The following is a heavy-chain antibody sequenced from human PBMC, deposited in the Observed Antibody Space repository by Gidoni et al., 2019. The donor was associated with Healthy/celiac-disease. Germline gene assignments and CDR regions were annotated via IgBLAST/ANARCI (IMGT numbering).Heavy chain of an antibody. CDR2: INPNRGGT. CDR3: ARSAPPTSRYYYGMDV. V-gene: IGHV1-2*02. CDR1: GSTFTDYS. J-gene: IGHJ6*02. Sequence: QVQLVQSGAEVKKPGASVKVSCKASGSTFTDYSMHWVRQAPGPGLEWMGWINPNRGGTNDAQKFQGRVTMTRDTSISTAYMELSRLRSDDTAVYYCARSAPPTSRYYYGMDVWGQGTTVTVSS. D-gene: IGHD2-2*01.